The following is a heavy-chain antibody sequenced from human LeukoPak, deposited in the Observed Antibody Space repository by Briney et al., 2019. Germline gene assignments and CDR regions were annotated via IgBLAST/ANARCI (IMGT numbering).Heavy chain of an antibody. D-gene: IGHD1-1*01. CDR1: GFILGNYW. CDR3: ARDLGTDYYYMDV. V-gene: IGHV3-74*01. CDR2: IKTDNSGT. J-gene: IGHJ6*03. Sequence: GGSLRLSCAASGFILGNYWMHWVRQAPGNGLVWVARIKTDNSGTSYADSVKGRFTISRDNVRKSLFLQMNSLGVEDTAVYYCARDLGTDYYYMDVWGKGTTVTVSS.